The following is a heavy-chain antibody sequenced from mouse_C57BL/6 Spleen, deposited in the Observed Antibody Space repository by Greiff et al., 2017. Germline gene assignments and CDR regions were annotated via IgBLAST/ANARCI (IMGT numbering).Heavy chain of an antibody. CDR3: ARWDGYYAFDY. Sequence: QVHVKQPGAELVRPGSSVKLSCKASGYTFTSYWMHWVKQRPIQGLEWIGNIDPSDSETHYNQKFKDKATLTVDKSSSTAYMQLSSLTSEDSAVYYCARWDGYYAFDYWGQGTTLTVSS. V-gene: IGHV1-52*01. CDR2: IDPSDSET. J-gene: IGHJ2*01. D-gene: IGHD2-3*01. CDR1: GYTFTSYW.